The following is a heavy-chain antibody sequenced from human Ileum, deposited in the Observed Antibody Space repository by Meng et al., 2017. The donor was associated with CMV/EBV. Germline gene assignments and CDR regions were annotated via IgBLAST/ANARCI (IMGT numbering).Heavy chain of an antibody. CDR2: ISSGSTYI. D-gene: IGHD4-23*01. V-gene: IGHV3-21*01. CDR3: SRENSGLDY. Sequence: GGSLRLSCAASGFTFTSYSVNWVRQAPGKGLEWVSSISSGSTYIYYADSVKGRFTISRDNAKNSLYLQLNSLRVEDTAVYYCSRENSGLDYWGQGTLVTVSS. CDR1: GFTFTSYS. J-gene: IGHJ4*02.